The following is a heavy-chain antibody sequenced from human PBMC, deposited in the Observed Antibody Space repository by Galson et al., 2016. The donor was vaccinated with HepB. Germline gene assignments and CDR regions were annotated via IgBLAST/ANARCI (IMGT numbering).Heavy chain of an antibody. CDR3: ARVGDYDILTGGKFYYFYGMDV. CDR2: IGTGSRYI. D-gene: IGHD3-9*01. J-gene: IGHJ6*02. V-gene: IGHV3-21*01. Sequence: SLRLSCAASGFTFSDYRMNWVRQAPGKGLEWVATIGTGSRYIYYAVSVEGRFTISRDNAKNALYLQMDSLRAEDTAVYFCARVGDYDILTGGKFYYFYGMDVWGHGTTVTISS. CDR1: GFTFSDYR.